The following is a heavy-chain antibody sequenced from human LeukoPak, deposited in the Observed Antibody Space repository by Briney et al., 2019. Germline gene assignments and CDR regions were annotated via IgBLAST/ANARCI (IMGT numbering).Heavy chain of an antibody. V-gene: IGHV3-30*18. D-gene: IGHD1-26*01. Sequence: GRSLRLSCAASGFTFSSYGMHWVRQAPGKGLEWVAVISYDGSNKYYADSVKGRFTISRDNSKNTLYLQMNSLRAEDTAVYYCAKDGTSAFEGWFDPWGQGTLVTVSS. J-gene: IGHJ5*02. CDR1: GFTFSSYG. CDR3: AKDGTSAFEGWFDP. CDR2: ISYDGSNK.